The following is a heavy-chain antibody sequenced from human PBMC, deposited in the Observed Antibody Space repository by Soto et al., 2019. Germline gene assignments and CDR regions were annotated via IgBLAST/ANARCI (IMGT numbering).Heavy chain of an antibody. CDR3: AKEGGIVVVTAIQWYFDL. J-gene: IGHJ2*01. Sequence: EVQLLESGGGLVQPGGSLRLSCAASGFTFSSYAMSWGRQAPGKGLEWVSAISGSGGSTYYADSVKGRFTISRDNSKNTLYLLMNSLRAEDTAVYYCAKEGGIVVVTAIQWYFDLWGRGTLVTVSS. CDR2: ISGSGGST. V-gene: IGHV3-23*01. CDR1: GFTFSSYA. D-gene: IGHD2-21*02.